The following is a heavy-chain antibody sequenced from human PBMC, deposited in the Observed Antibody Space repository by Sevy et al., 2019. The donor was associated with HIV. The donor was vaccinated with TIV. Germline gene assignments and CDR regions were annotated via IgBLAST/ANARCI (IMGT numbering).Heavy chain of an antibody. V-gene: IGHV3-23*01. CDR3: AKDLAIYCSSTSCYGADWFDP. J-gene: IGHJ5*02. CDR1: GFTFSSYA. Sequence: GGSLRLSCAASGFTFSSYAMSWVRQAPGKVLEWVSAISGSGGSTYYADSVKGRFTISRDNSKNTLYLQMNSLRAEDMAVYYCAKDLAIYCSSTSCYGADWFDPWGQGTLVTVSS. D-gene: IGHD2-2*01. CDR2: ISGSGGST.